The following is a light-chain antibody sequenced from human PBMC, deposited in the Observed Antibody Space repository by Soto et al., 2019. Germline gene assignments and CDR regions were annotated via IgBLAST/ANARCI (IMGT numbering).Light chain of an antibody. CDR2: DAS. Sequence: DIQMTQSPSTLSASVGDRVTITCRASQRISSWLAWYQQKPGKAPKLLIYDASTLESGVPSRFSGSGSGTEFTLTISSLQPDDFATYDCQQYNTYPWTFGQGTKVEIK. V-gene: IGKV1-5*01. CDR1: QRISSW. J-gene: IGKJ1*01. CDR3: QQYNTYPWT.